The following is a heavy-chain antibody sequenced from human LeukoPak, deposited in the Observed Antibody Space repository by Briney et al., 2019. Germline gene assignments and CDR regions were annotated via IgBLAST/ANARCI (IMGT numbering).Heavy chain of an antibody. CDR2: IYQSGST. D-gene: IGHD5-12*01. CDR1: GGSISSGGYS. Sequence: SETLSLTCAVSGGSISSGGYSWSWIRQPPGKGLEWIGYIYQSGSTYYNPSLKSRVTISVDTSKNQFSLKLSSVTTADTAVYYCARDLGDGYSDYWGQGTLVTVSS. V-gene: IGHV4-30-2*01. CDR3: ARDLGDGYSDY. J-gene: IGHJ4*02.